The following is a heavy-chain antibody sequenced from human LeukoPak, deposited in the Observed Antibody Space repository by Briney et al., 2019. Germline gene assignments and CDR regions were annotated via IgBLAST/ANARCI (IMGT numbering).Heavy chain of an antibody. Sequence: SQTLSLTCTVSGDSIGSGGYYWSWIRQPPGKGLEWIGYIYHSGSTYYNPSLKSRVTISVDRSKNQFSLKLSSVTAADTAVYYCARDKLGGYSYGFDYWGQGTLVTVSS. CDR3: ARDKLGGYSYGFDY. V-gene: IGHV4-30-2*01. J-gene: IGHJ4*02. D-gene: IGHD5-18*01. CDR1: GDSIGSGGYY. CDR2: IYHSGST.